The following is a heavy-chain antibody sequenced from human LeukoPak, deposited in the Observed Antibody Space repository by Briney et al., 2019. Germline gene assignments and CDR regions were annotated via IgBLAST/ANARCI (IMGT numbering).Heavy chain of an antibody. Sequence: GGSLRLSCAASGFTFSSYEMNWVRQAPRKGLEWVSYISSSGSTIYYADSVKGRFTISRDNAKNSLYLQMNSLRAEDTAVYYCARGGSGWDDWFDPWGQGTLVTVSS. D-gene: IGHD6-19*01. J-gene: IGHJ5*02. CDR1: GFTFSSYE. CDR3: ARGGSGWDDWFDP. V-gene: IGHV3-48*03. CDR2: ISSSGSTI.